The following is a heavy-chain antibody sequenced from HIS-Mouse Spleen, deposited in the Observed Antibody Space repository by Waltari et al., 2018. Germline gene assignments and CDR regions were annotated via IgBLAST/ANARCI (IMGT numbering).Heavy chain of an antibody. V-gene: IGHV1-8*01. J-gene: IGHJ2*01. CDR2: MNPNSGNT. CDR1: GYTFTSYD. CDR3: ARLPYSSGWYEWYFDL. D-gene: IGHD6-19*01. Sequence: QVQLVQSGAEVKKPGASVKVSCKASGYTFTSYDINWVRQATGQGLEWMGWMNPNSGNTGYAQKFQGRVTMTRNTSISTAYMELSSLRSEDTAVYYCARLPYSSGWYEWYFDLWGRGTLVTVSS.